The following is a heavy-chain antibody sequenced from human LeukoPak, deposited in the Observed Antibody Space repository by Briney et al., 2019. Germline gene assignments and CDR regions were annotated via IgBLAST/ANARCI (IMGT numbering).Heavy chain of an antibody. CDR3: ARGSLIRSMVRGVSDY. J-gene: IGHJ4*02. Sequence: ASVKVSCKASEYTFTGYYMHWVRQAPGQGLEWMGWINPNSGGTNYAQKFQGRVTMTRDTSISTAYMELSRLRSDDTAVYYCARGSLIRSMVRGVSDYWGQGTLVTVSS. D-gene: IGHD3-10*01. CDR2: INPNSGGT. CDR1: EYTFTGYY. V-gene: IGHV1-2*02.